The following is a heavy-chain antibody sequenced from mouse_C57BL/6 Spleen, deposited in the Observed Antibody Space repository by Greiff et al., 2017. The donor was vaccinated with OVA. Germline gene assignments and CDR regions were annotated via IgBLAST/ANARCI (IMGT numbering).Heavy chain of an antibody. J-gene: IGHJ3*01. V-gene: IGHV1-82*01. CDR2: IYPGDGDT. D-gene: IGHD1-1*01. CDR3: ASYYYGSSYVSWFAY. CDR1: GYAFSSSW. Sequence: VKLMESGPELVKPGASVKISCKASGYAFSSSWMNWVKQRPGKGLEWIGRIYPGDGDTNYNGKFKGKATLTADKSSSTAYMQLSSLTSEDSAVYFCASYYYGSSYVSWFAYWGQGTLVTVSA.